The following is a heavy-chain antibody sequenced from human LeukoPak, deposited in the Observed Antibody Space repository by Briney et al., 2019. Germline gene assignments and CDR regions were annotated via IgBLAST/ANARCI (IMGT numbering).Heavy chain of an antibody. D-gene: IGHD3-10*02. V-gene: IGHV1-46*01. CDR1: GGTFTSYY. J-gene: IGHJ4*02. Sequence: ASVKVSCKASGGTFTSYYMHWVRQAPGQGLEWMGIINPSGGSTSYAQKFQGRVTMTRDTSTSTVYMELSSLRSEDTAVYYCARDAPVRYVGDQSIDYWGQGTLVTVSS. CDR3: ARDAPVRYVGDQSIDY. CDR2: INPSGGST.